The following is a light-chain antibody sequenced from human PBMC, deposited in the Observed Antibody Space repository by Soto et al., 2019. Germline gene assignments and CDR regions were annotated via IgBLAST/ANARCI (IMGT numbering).Light chain of an antibody. CDR3: QQYHHWPQIT. V-gene: IGKV3-11*01. CDR2: DAS. CDR1: QGVSSH. Sequence: EVELTQSPSTLSVSAGERVILSCRASQGVSSHLAWYQQKAGKAPRLLINDASIMDAGVPARFSGSGSGTDFTLTLTSLDPEAFAVSSCQQYHHWPQITFGQGTRLEIK. J-gene: IGKJ5*01.